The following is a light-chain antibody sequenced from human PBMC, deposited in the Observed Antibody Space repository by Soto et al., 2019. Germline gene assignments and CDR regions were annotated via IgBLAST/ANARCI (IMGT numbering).Light chain of an antibody. CDR1: QGFSNS. CDR3: QKYDSAPLT. J-gene: IGKJ4*01. CDR2: GAS. Sequence: DIQMTQSPSSLTASIGDRVTISCRASQGFSNSLAWYQQKPGKVPTLLIYGASILQSGVSSRFSGSGSGTEFTLTISCLQPEDVATYFCQKYDSAPLTFGGGTKVEIK. V-gene: IGKV1-27*01.